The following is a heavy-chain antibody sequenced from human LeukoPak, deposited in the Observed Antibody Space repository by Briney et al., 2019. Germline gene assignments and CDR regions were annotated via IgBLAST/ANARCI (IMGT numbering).Heavy chain of an antibody. Sequence: GGSLRLSCAASGFTFSSYAMNWVRQAPGKGPEWVSSISGGAGSASYADSVKGRFTMSRDNSKNMLYLQMNSLRAEDTAAYYCAKDGGYGSGTYYPDLWGQGTLVTVSS. CDR2: ISGGAGSA. CDR3: AKDGGYGSGTYYPDL. D-gene: IGHD3-10*01. CDR1: GFTFSSYA. J-gene: IGHJ5*02. V-gene: IGHV3-23*01.